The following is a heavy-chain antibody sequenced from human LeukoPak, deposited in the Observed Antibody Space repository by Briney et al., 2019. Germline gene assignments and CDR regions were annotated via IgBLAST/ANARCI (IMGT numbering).Heavy chain of an antibody. V-gene: IGHV3-48*04. CDR1: GFTFSSYR. J-gene: IGHJ3*02. Sequence: GGSLRLSCAASGFTFSSYRMNWVRQAPGKGLEWVSYISSSSSTIYYADSVKGRFTISRDNAKNSLYLQMNSLRAEDTAVYYCARDRLRSSWYLDAFDICGQGTMVTVSS. D-gene: IGHD6-13*01. CDR2: ISSSSSTI. CDR3: ARDRLRSSWYLDAFDI.